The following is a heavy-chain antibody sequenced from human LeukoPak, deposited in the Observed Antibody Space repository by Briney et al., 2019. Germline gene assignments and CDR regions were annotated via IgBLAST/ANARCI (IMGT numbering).Heavy chain of an antibody. CDR1: GFTFSSYG. J-gene: IGHJ3*02. Sequence: GGSLRLSCAASGFTFSSYGMSWVRQAQGKGLEWVSAISGSGGNTYYADSVKGRFTITRDNSKNTLYLQMNSLRAEDTAVYYCAKAYSGPYDAFDIWGQGTMVTVSS. D-gene: IGHD1-26*01. CDR2: ISGSGGNT. V-gene: IGHV3-23*01. CDR3: AKAYSGPYDAFDI.